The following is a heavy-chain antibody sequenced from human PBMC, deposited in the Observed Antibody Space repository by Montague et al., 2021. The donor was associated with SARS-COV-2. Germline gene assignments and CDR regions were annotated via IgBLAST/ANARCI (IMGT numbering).Heavy chain of an antibody. J-gene: IGHJ3*02. Sequence: ETLSLTCTVSRDSIGSHNYFWAWIRQPPGKGLEWIGSVDYSGLTFYNPSLESRATISVDTSKKQFSLKVNSVTAADTAVYYCAKDGEALAWGTFDIWGQGTMVTVSS. D-gene: IGHD3-10*01. CDR1: RDSIGSHNYF. CDR3: AKDGEALAWGTFDI. V-gene: IGHV4-39*07. CDR2: VDYSGLT.